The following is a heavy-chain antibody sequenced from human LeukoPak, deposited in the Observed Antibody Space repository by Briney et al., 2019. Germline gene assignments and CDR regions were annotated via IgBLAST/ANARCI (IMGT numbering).Heavy chain of an antibody. V-gene: IGHV1-2*02. CDR1: GYTFIGYY. Sequence: ASVKVSCKASGYTFIGYYMHWVRQAPGQGLEWMGWTNPNLGTTNYAQKLQGRVTMTRDTSISTAYMELSRLRSDDTAVYYCARGYGSGSFDYYYYYMDVWGKGTTVTISS. CDR2: TNPNLGTT. D-gene: IGHD3-10*01. J-gene: IGHJ6*03. CDR3: ARGYGSGSFDYYYYYMDV.